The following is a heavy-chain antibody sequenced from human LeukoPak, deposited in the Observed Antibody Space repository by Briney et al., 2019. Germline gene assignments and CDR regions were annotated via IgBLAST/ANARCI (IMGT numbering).Heavy chain of an antibody. CDR3: ARAAWRGTNSRDAFDI. J-gene: IGHJ3*02. Sequence: SETLSLTCTVSGGSISSGGDYWSWIRQHPGKGQEWIGYISYSGTTYYNPSLKSRITISLDTSKNQFSLELSSVTAADTAVYYCARAAWRGTNSRDAFDIWGLGTVVTVSS. V-gene: IGHV4-31*03. CDR2: ISYSGTT. CDR1: GGSISSGGDY. D-gene: IGHD4/OR15-4a*01.